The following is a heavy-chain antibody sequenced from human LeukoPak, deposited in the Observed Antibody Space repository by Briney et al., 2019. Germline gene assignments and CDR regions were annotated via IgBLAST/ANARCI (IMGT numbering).Heavy chain of an antibody. J-gene: IGHJ4*02. V-gene: IGHV4-39*07. Sequence: PSETLSLTCTVSGDSLSTDSYYWGWIRQPPGKEREWLASVYYTGSTHYNPSLRSRVTISVATSKNQFSLKLSSVTAADTAVYYCARDPDDYGSGINFDYWGQGTLVTVSS. CDR3: ARDPDDYGSGINFDY. CDR1: GDSLSTDSYY. CDR2: VYYTGST. D-gene: IGHD3-10*01.